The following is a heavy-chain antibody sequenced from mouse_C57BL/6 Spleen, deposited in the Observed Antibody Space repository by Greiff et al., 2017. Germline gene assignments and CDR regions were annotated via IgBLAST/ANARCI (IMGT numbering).Heavy chain of an antibody. Sequence: LKLVESGPGLVAPSQSLSITCTVSGFSLTSYAISWVRQPPGKGLEWLGVIWTGGGTNYNSALKSRLSISKDNSKSQVFLKMNSLQTDDTARYYCARNSGAYYSNYGYFDVWGTGTTVTVAS. CDR3: ARNSGAYYSNYGYFDV. V-gene: IGHV2-9-1*01. CDR2: IWTGGGT. J-gene: IGHJ1*03. CDR1: GFSLTSYA. D-gene: IGHD2-5*01.